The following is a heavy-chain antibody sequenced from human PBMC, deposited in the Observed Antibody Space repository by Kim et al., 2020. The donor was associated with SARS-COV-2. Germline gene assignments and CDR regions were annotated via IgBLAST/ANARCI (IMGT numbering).Heavy chain of an antibody. V-gene: IGHV4-59*08. CDR3: AGIAAAGTLHYY. J-gene: IGHJ4*02. CDR1: GGSISSYY. CDR2: IYYSGST. D-gene: IGHD6-13*01. Sequence: SETLSLTCTVSGGSISSYYWSWIRQPPGKGLEWIGYIYYSGSTNYNPSLKSRVTISVDTSKNQFSLKLSSVTAADTAVYYCAGIAAAGTLHYYWGQGTLV.